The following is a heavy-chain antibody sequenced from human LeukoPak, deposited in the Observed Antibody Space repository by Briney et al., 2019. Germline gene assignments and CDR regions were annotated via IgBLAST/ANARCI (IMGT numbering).Heavy chain of an antibody. V-gene: IGHV3-49*03. CDR1: GLPLGYYV. J-gene: IGHJ5*02. CDR2: FSSLDYGGTT. Sequence: GEPLSLSCCVCGLPLGYYVLRWFRQAAARGVAWVGFFSSLDYGGTTEYAASVKGRFTISRDESKSLAYLQMNSLTTEDTAVYYCTREPELDDSSGYYYNWFDPWGQGTLVTVSS. D-gene: IGHD3-22*01. CDR3: TREPELDDSSGYYYNWFDP.